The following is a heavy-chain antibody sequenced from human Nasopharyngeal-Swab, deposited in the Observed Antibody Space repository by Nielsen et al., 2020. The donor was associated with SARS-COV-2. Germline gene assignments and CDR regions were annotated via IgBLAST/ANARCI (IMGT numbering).Heavy chain of an antibody. CDR1: GASVNYARC. D-gene: IGHD4-11*01. V-gene: IGHV4-28*01. CDR3: AQVPNYSKIDF. Sequence: LSCLASGASVNYARCWRWTRQSPGKGLQWIGYIYYSGTTHYNPSRRSPANITLGPTKDQFFLTLTSVTAADTAVYYCAQVPNYSKIDFWGPGTLVTASS. J-gene: IGHJ4*01. CDR2: IYYSGTT.